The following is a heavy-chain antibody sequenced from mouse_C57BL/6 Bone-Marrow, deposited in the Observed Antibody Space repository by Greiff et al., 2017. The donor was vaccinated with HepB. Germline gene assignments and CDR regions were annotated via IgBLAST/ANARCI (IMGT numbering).Heavy chain of an antibody. V-gene: IGHV5-15*04. J-gene: IGHJ1*03. Sequence: EVMLVESGGGLVQPGGSLKLSCAASGFTFSDYGMAWVRQAPRKGPEWVAFISNLAYSIYYADTVTGRFTISRENAKNTLYLEMSSLRSEDTAMYYCARHRYYGSSYWYFDVWGTGTTVTVSS. CDR1: GFTFSDYG. CDR3: ARHRYYGSSYWYFDV. D-gene: IGHD1-1*01. CDR2: ISNLAYSI.